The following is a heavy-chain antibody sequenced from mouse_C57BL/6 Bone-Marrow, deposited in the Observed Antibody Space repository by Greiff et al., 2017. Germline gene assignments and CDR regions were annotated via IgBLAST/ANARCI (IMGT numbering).Heavy chain of an antibody. D-gene: IGHD1-1*01. CDR3: ARNYCSIYYPFDY. CDR2: IYPGSGSP. CDR1: GYTFTSYW. Sequence: QVQLQQPGAELVKPGASVTMSCKASGYTFTSYWITWVKQRPGQGLEWIGDIYPGSGSPNYNEKFKSKATLTVDTSSSTAYMQLSSLTSEDSAVYYLARNYCSIYYPFDYWGQGTTRTVSS. V-gene: IGHV1-55*01. J-gene: IGHJ2*01.